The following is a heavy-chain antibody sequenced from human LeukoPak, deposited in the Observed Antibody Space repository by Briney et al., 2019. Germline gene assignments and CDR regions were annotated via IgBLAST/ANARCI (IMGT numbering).Heavy chain of an antibody. CDR3: ARHLSPYYSDSSGYSYYFDY. J-gene: IGHJ4*02. V-gene: IGHV5-51*01. D-gene: IGHD3-22*01. CDR2: IYPGDSDT. Sequence: GESLKISCKGSGYSFTSYCIGWVRQMPGKGLGWMGIIYPGDSDTRYSPSFQGRVPISADKSISTAYLQWSGRNASPTSRCHCARHLSPYYSDSSGYSYYFDYSGQGTLVSVSS. CDR1: GYSFTSYC.